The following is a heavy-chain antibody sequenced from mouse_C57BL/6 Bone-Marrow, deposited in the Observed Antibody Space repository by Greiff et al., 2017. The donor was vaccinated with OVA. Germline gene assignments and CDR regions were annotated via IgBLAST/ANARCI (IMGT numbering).Heavy chain of an antibody. V-gene: IGHV5-17*01. CDR2: ISSGSSTI. D-gene: IGHD4-1*01. CDR3: ARSLGRGAY. Sequence: EVKLMESGGGLVKPGGSLKLSCAASGFTFSDYGMHWVRQAPEKGLEWVAYISSGSSTIYYADTVKGRFTISRDNAKNTLFLQMTSLRSEDTAMYYCARSLGRGAYWGQGTLVTVSA. J-gene: IGHJ3*01. CDR1: GFTFSDYG.